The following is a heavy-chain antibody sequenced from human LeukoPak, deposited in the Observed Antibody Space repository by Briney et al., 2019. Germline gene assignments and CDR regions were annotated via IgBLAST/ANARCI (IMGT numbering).Heavy chain of an antibody. CDR1: GFTFSSFP. Sequence: GGSLRLSCAASGFTFSSFPWHWGRPAPGKGLEWGVVISYDGSNKYYADSVRGRFTMSRDTCKTTLYLRMNSMRAEATAVYCCARERGQYGGNSRGFDLGRQETRDSVST. CDR3: ARERGQYGGNSRGFDL. CDR2: ISYDGSNK. V-gene: IGHV3-30-3*01. D-gene: IGHD4-23*01. J-gene: IGHJ4*02.